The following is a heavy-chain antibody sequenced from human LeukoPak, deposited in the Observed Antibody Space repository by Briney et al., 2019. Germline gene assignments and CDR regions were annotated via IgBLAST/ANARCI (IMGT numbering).Heavy chain of an antibody. D-gene: IGHD4-17*01. CDR3: AKTTTDYGDYRSY. V-gene: IGHV3-23*01. Sequence: PGGSLRLSCAASGFSFRSYSMNWVRQAPGKGLEWVSTITGSVAGTYYADSVKGRFTISRDNSRNTLYLQMNSLRAEDTAVYYCAKTTTDYGDYRSYWGLGTLVAVSP. J-gene: IGHJ4*02. CDR1: GFSFRSYS. CDR2: ITGSVAGT.